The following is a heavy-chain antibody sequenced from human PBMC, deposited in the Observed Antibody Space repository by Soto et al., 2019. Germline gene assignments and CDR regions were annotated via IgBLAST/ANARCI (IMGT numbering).Heavy chain of an antibody. J-gene: IGHJ4*02. CDR1: GFTFSNYA. Sequence: GGSLRLSCAASGFTFSNYAMSWVRQAPGKGLEWVSLISATGGGTYYADSVKGRFTISRDNSHNTLYLQVHSLTAEDTAVYYCAKDRRAAGNSAFYFDFWGQGAQVTVSS. CDR2: ISATGGGT. D-gene: IGHD6-25*01. V-gene: IGHV3-23*01. CDR3: AKDRRAAGNSAFYFDF.